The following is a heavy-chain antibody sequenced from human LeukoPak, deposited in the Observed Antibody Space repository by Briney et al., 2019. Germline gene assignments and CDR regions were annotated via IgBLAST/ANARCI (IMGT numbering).Heavy chain of an antibody. V-gene: IGHV3-33*06. Sequence: GGSLRLSCAASGFTFSSYGMHWVRQAPGKGLEWVAVIWYDGSNKYYADSVKGRFTISRDNSKNTLYLQMNSLRTEDTAGYYCSKDVMNCIFDYWGQGTLVTVSS. CDR3: SKDVMNCIFDY. CDR2: IWYDGSNK. CDR1: GFTFSSYG. J-gene: IGHJ4*02. D-gene: IGHD2-15*01.